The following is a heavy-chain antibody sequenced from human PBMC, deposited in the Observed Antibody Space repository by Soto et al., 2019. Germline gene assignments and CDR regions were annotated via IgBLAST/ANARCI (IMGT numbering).Heavy chain of an antibody. CDR1: GGSISSGDYY. CDR3: ARETNTATVTTSYNWFDP. Sequence: LSLTCTVSGGSISSGDYYWSWIRQPPGKGLEWIGYIYYSGSTYYNPSLRSRVTISVDTSKNQFSLKLSSVTAADTAVYYCARETNTATVTTSYNWFDPWGQGTLVTVSS. CDR2: IYYSGST. D-gene: IGHD4-4*01. J-gene: IGHJ5*02. V-gene: IGHV4-30-4*01.